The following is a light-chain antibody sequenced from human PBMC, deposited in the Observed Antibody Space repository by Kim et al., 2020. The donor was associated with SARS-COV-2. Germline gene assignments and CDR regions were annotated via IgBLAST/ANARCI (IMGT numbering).Light chain of an antibody. Sequence: RETARHTGTGSSNDVDDQGQAWLRQHQGRAPRLVSYRNNNRPSGISERFSASRSGNTATLTITGLQPEDEADYYCSAWDSSLSVWVFGGGTQLTVL. V-gene: IGLV10-54*01. J-gene: IGLJ3*02. CDR1: SNDVDDQG. CDR3: SAWDSSLSVWV. CDR2: RNN.